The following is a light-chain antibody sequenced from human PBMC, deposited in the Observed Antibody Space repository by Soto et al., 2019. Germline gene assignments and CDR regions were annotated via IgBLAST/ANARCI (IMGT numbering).Light chain of an antibody. Sequence: EIVLTQSPGTLSLSPGERATLSCRASQSVTSGYLAWYQQQPNQAPRLLIYGASYGATDIPHRFSGGGSGTDSTLTISRLEPEDFAVYYCQHYSSSPPAITFGQGTRLEIK. J-gene: IGKJ5*01. CDR1: QSVTSGY. CDR2: GAS. CDR3: QHYSSSPPAIT. V-gene: IGKV3-20*01.